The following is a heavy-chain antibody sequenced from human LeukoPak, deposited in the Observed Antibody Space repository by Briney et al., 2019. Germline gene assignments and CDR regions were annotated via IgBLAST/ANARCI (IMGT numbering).Heavy chain of an antibody. V-gene: IGHV4-39*07. CDR1: GGSISSSSYY. CDR2: IYYSGST. Sequence: SETLSLTCTVSGGSISSSSYYWGWIRQPPGKGLEWIGSIYYSGSTYYNPSLKSRVTISVDTSKNQFSLKLSSVTAADTAVYYCARDRSSSWYPGYFQHWGQGTLVTVSS. CDR3: ARDRSSSWYPGYFQH. D-gene: IGHD6-13*01. J-gene: IGHJ1*01.